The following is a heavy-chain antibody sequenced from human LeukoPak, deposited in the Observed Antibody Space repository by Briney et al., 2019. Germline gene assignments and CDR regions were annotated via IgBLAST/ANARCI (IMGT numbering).Heavy chain of an antibody. J-gene: IGHJ6*03. D-gene: IGHD3-10*01. CDR1: GNTFTGYY. Sequence: GASVKVSCKASGNTFTGYYMHWVRQAPGQGLEWMGWINPNSGGTNYAQKFQGRVTMTRDTSIRTAYMELSRLRSDDTAVYYCARDNFGYYGSGSYYNRHLYYYYMDVWGKGTTATISS. V-gene: IGHV1-2*02. CDR2: INPNSGGT. CDR3: ARDNFGYYGSGSYYNRHLYYYYMDV.